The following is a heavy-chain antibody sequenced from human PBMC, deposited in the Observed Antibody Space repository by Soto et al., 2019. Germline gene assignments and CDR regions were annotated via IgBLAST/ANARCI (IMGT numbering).Heavy chain of an antibody. J-gene: IGHJ5*02. CDR3: ARGTPSPLIVRSSRGPWFDP. V-gene: IGHV4-59*08. Sequence: LSLTCTVSGGSISSYYWSWIRQPPGKGLEWIGYMYYGGRTNYNPSLKSRVTISVDTSKMQVSLKLSSVTAADTAVYFCARGTPSPLIVRSSRGPWFDPWGQGTLVT. D-gene: IGHD2-15*01. CDR2: MYYGGRT. CDR1: GGSISSYY.